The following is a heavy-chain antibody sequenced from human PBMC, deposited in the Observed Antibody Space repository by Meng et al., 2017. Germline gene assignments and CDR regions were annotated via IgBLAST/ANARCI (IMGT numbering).Heavy chain of an antibody. CDR1: GGSFSGYY. V-gene: IGHV4-34*01. CDR3: ARGYSSSWYSY. Sequence: SETLSLTCAVYGGSFSGYYWSWIRQPPGKGLEWIGEINHSGSTNYNPSLKSRVTISVDTSKNQFSLKLSSVAAADTAVYYCARGYSSSWYSYWGQGTLVTVSS. J-gene: IGHJ4*02. D-gene: IGHD6-13*01. CDR2: INHSGST.